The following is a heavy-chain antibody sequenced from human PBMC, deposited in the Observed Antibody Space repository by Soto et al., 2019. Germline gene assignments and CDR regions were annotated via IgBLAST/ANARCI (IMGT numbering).Heavy chain of an antibody. J-gene: IGHJ6*02. CDR2: INPNSGGT. CDR1: GYTFTGYY. CDR3: ARDLGYCSSTRCLRYYYYGMDV. D-gene: IGHD2-2*01. Sequence: ASVKVSCKASGYTFTGYYMHWVRQAPGQGLEWMGWINPNSGGTNYAQKFQGWVTMTRDTSISTAYMELSRLRSDDTAVYYCARDLGYCSSTRCLRYYYYGMDVWVHGTTVT. V-gene: IGHV1-2*04.